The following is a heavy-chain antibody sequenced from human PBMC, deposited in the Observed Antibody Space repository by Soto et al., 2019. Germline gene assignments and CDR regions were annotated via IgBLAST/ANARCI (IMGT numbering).Heavy chain of an antibody. J-gene: IGHJ4*02. V-gene: IGHV3-48*03. CDR3: ARGFGRIKY. D-gene: IGHD3-10*01. CDR2: IDGSGATK. Sequence: EVQLLESGGGLVQPGGSLRLSCGVSGFTFNDFEMNWVRQAPGKGPEWLAYIDGSGATKKYADSVRGRFTISRNNPNNSQFLPMTSLHSADTAISDCARGFGRIKYWGGGTLVSFSS. CDR1: GFTFNDFE.